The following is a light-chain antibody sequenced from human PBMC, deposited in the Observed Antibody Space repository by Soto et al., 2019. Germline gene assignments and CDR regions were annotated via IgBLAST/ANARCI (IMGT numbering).Light chain of an antibody. CDR3: SSFTTSSTLV. CDR1: SSDVGSFDS. CDR2: DVS. J-gene: IGLJ1*01. Sequence: QSVLTQPASVSGSPGQPITISCTGTSSDVGSFDSVAWYQHNPGKAPKLMIYDVSNRPSGVSSRFSGSKSGNTASLSISGLQTEDEANSYCSSFTTSSTLVFGTGTKLTVL. V-gene: IGLV2-14*01.